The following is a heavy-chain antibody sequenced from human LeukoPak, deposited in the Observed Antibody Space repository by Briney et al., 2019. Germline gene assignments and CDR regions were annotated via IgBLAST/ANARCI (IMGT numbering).Heavy chain of an antibody. J-gene: IGHJ4*02. CDR2: IYSGGST. Sequence: GGSLRLSCAASGFTVSSNYMSWVRQAPGKGLEWVSVIYSGGSTYYADSVKGRFTISRDNSKNTLYLQMNSLRAEDTAVYYCARADSSGYSTDYWGQGTLVTVSS. D-gene: IGHD3-22*01. V-gene: IGHV3-53*01. CDR1: GFTVSSNY. CDR3: ARADSSGYSTDY.